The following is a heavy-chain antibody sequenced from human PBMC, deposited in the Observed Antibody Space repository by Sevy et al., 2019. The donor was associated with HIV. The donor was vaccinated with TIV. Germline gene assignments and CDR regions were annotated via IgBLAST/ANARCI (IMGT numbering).Heavy chain of an antibody. CDR1: GYFFTAYY. V-gene: IGHV1-2*06. Sequence: ASVKVSCKPSGYFFTAYYIHWVRQAPGQGLEGVGRINPNSGATDYAQNFKGRVTMTRDKSINTVYLELSSLRSDDTAVYFCARDLSREFYFDYWGQGTLVTVSS. J-gene: IGHJ4*02. CDR3: ARDLSREFYFDY. D-gene: IGHD3-10*01. CDR2: INPNSGAT.